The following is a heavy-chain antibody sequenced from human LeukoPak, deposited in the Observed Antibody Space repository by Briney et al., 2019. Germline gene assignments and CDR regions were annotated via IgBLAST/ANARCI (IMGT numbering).Heavy chain of an antibody. CDR1: GFTFTSCA. CDR2: IVVGSGNT. J-gene: IGHJ4*02. D-gene: IGHD3-16*01. Sequence: SVKVSCKASGFTFTSCAMQWVRQARGQRLEWIGWIVVGSGNTNYAQKFQERVTITRDMSTSTAYMELSSLRSEDTAVYYCAAQGDDYVDYWGQGTLVTVSS. CDR3: AAQGDDYVDY. V-gene: IGHV1-58*02.